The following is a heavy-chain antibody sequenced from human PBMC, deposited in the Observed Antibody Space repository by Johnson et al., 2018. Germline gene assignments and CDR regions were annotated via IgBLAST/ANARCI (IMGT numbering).Heavy chain of an antibody. Sequence: QVQLVESGGGLVKPGGSLRLSCAASGFTFSDYYMSWIRQAPGKGLEWVSYISGSGNTIYYADAVKGRFTISRDNAKNSLFLQMNSLRAEETAVYYWARGERAYSYGPTRGYFHDWGQGTLVSVSS. CDR3: ARGERAYSYGPTRGYFHD. CDR1: GFTFSDYY. CDR2: ISGSGNTI. V-gene: IGHV3-11*04. J-gene: IGHJ1*01. D-gene: IGHD5-18*01.